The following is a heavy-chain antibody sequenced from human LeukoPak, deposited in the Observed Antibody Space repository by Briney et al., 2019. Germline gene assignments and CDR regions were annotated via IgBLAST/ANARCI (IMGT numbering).Heavy chain of an antibody. J-gene: IGHJ4*02. CDR2: IYYSGST. V-gene: IGHV4-39*01. CDR3: ARLLDCSGGSCYSAGGY. D-gene: IGHD2-15*01. CDR1: GGSISSSSYY. Sequence: PSETLSLTCTVSGGSISSSSYYWGWIRQPPGKGLEWIVSIYYSGSTYYNPSLKSRVTISVDTSKNQFSLKLSSVTAADTAVYYCARLLDCSGGSCYSAGGYWGQGTLVTVSS.